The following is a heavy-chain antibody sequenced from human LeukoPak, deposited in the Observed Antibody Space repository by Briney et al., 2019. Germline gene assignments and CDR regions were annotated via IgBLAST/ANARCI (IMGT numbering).Heavy chain of an antibody. CDR3: GRVPYSSGWYYFDY. J-gene: IGHJ4*02. Sequence: GGSLRLSCAASGFTFSDYEMNWVRQAPGKGLEWISFITSSGSAIYYADSVKGRFTISRDNAKNSLYLQMDSLRADDASVYYCGRVPYSSGWYYFDYWGQGTLVTVSS. CDR2: ITSSGSAI. V-gene: IGHV3-48*03. CDR1: GFTFSDYE. D-gene: IGHD6-19*01.